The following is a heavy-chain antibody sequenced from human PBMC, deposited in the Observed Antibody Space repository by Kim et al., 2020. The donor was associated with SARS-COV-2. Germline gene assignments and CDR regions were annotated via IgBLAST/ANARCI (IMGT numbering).Heavy chain of an antibody. CDR1: GGPISSGGYY. V-gene: IGHV4-31*03. Sequence: SETLSLTCTVSGGPISSGGYYWSWIRQHPGKGLEWIGYIYYSGNTYYNPSLKSRVTISVDTSKNQFSLKLSSVTAADTAVYYCARAQYSSGSYDYWGQGTLVTVSS. J-gene: IGHJ4*02. CDR2: IYYSGNT. D-gene: IGHD6-19*01. CDR3: ARAQYSSGSYDY.